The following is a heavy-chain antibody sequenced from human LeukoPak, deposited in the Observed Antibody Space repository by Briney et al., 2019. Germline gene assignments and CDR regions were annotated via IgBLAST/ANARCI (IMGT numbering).Heavy chain of an antibody. CDR3: ARSHYYGSGSFDY. CDR2: INPNSGGT. D-gene: IGHD3-10*01. J-gene: IGHJ4*02. CDR1: GYTFTGYY. V-gene: IGHV1-2*06. Sequence: ASVKVSCKASGYTFTGYYMHWVRQAPGQGLAWMGRINPNSGGTNYAQKFQGRVTMTRDTSISIAYMELSRLRSDDTAVYYCARSHYYGSGSFDYWGQGTLVTVSS.